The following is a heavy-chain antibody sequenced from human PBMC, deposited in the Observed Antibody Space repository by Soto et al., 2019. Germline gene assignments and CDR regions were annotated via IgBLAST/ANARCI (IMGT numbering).Heavy chain of an antibody. Sequence: GASMKVSCKASGYTFTGYYMHWVRQAPGQWLDWMGWINPNSGGTNYAQKFQGWVTMTRDTSISTAYMELSRLRSDDTAVYYCARSDIVLVPAADYYYGMDVWGQGTTVTVSS. CDR1: GYTFTGYY. J-gene: IGHJ6*02. V-gene: IGHV1-2*04. CDR2: INPNSGGT. D-gene: IGHD2-2*01. CDR3: ARSDIVLVPAADYYYGMDV.